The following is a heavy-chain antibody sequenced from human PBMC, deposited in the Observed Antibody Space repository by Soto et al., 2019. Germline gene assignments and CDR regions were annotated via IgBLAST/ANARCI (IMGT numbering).Heavy chain of an antibody. D-gene: IGHD3-10*01. V-gene: IGHV1-69*01. CDR2: ITPIFGTA. CDR1: GGTFSSYA. CDR3: ASRGAYGSGIYYFDY. J-gene: IGHJ4*02. Sequence: QVQLVQSGAEVKKPGSSVKVSCKASGGTFSSYAISWVRQAPGQGLEWMGGITPIFGTANYAQKFQGRVTITADESTSTAYMELSSLRSEDTAVYYCASRGAYGSGIYYFDYWGQGTPVTVSS.